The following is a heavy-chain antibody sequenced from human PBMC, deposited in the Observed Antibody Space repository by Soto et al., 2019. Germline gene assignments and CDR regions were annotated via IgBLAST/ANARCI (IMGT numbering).Heavy chain of an antibody. CDR1: GFTFSSYA. V-gene: IGHV3-23*01. D-gene: IGHD1-1*01. Sequence: EVLLLESGGGLVQPGGSLRLSCAASGFTFSSYAMNWVRQAPGKGLEWVSLISGSGSSTYYVDSVKGQFTISRDNSRNTLYLQMNTMRAEDTAVYYCADSWERFDFWGQGALVAVSS. CDR3: ADSWERFDF. CDR2: ISGSGSST. J-gene: IGHJ4*02.